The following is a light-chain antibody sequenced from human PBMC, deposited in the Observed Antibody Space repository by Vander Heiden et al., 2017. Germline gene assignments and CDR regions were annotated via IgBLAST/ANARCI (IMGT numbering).Light chain of an antibody. J-gene: IGKJ1*01. Sequence: AIQMTQSPSSLSASIGDRVTITCRASQGIRNDLGLYQQKPGKAPKLLIYAASSLQSGVPSRFSGSGSGTDFTLTISSLQPEDFATYYCRQDDKYPRTFGQGTKVEIK. CDR1: QGIRND. CDR3: RQDDKYPRT. V-gene: IGKV1-6*01. CDR2: AAS.